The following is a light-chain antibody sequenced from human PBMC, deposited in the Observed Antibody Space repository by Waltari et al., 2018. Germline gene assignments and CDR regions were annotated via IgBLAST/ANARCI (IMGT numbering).Light chain of an antibody. CDR3: YSSDSTGLRV. Sequence: SYELTQQPPVAESPGQTARITFSGHEWPRKYAYWFQQKSGQAPRLVIFEDTKRPSGIPERFSGSSSGTVATLTITGAQVDDEADYYCYSSDSTGLRVFGGGTTVVVL. V-gene: IGLV3-10*01. CDR2: EDT. J-gene: IGLJ1*01. CDR1: EWPRKY.